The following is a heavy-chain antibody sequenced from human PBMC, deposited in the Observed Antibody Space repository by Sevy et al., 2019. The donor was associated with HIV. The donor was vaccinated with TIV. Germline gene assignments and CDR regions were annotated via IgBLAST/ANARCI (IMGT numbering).Heavy chain of an antibody. CDR3: ARPDLSGWYFDF. D-gene: IGHD6-19*01. V-gene: IGHV3-48*01. J-gene: IGHJ4*01. Sequence: GGSLRLSCVASGFTFSNYSMNWVRQAPGKGLECVSYISCSSDSSRTLYYADSVKGRFSISRDNAKNSVHLQMTSLRVEDTAVYYCARPDLSGWYFDFWGHGTLVTVSS. CDR2: ISCSSDSSRTL. CDR1: GFTFSNYS.